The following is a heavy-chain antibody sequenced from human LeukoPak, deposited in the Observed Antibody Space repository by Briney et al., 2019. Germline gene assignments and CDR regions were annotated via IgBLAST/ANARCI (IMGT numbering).Heavy chain of an antibody. CDR2: IYYSGST. CDR3: ARAIRFLEWPSPWYYYGMDV. CDR1: GGSISSYY. D-gene: IGHD3-3*01. J-gene: IGHJ6*02. Sequence: SETLSLTCTVSGGSISSYYWSWFRQPPGKGLEWIGYIYYSGSTNYNPSLKSRVTISVDTSKNQFSLKLSSVTAADTAVYYCARAIRFLEWPSPWYYYGMDVWGQGTTVTVSS. V-gene: IGHV4-59*12.